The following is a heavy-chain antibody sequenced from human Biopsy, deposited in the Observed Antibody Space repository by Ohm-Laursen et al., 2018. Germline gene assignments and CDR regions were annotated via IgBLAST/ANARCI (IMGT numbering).Heavy chain of an antibody. J-gene: IGHJ6*02. D-gene: IGHD5-12*01. Sequence: SQTLSLTCSVNGESSSGYFWNWIRQPPGKGLEWIGEINQNGSTKYNPSLKRRATLSADSSNSQFSLRLTSVTAADTAIYYCARGSGYFKLDVWGQGTTVTVSS. CDR3: ARGSGYFKLDV. CDR1: GESSSGYF. V-gene: IGHV4-34*01. CDR2: INQNGST.